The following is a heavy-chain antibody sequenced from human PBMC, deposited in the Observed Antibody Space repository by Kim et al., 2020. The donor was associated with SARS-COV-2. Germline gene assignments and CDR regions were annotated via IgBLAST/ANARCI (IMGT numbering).Heavy chain of an antibody. CDR2: IRSKAYGGTT. Sequence: GGSLRLSCTASGFTFGDYAMSWVRQAPGKGLEWVGFIRSKAYGGTTEYAASVKGRFTISRDDSKSIAYLQMNSLKTEDTAVYYCTRLWRVGYGSGIPWVWGQGTLVTVSS. D-gene: IGHD3-10*01. J-gene: IGHJ4*02. CDR1: GFTFGDYA. V-gene: IGHV3-49*04. CDR3: TRLWRVGYGSGIPWV.